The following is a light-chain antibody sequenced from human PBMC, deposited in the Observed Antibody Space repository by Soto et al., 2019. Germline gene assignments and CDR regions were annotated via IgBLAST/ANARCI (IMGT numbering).Light chain of an antibody. CDR2: DVA. J-gene: IGLJ1*01. Sequence: QSALTQPASVSGSPGQSITISCTGTSSDVGSYNLVSWYQQHPGKPPKLIIYDVANRPSGVSNRFSGSKSGSTASLIISRLQTEDEADHYCVSYTSSTTYVFGTGTKLTVL. V-gene: IGLV2-14*02. CDR1: SSDVGSYNL. CDR3: VSYTSSTTYV.